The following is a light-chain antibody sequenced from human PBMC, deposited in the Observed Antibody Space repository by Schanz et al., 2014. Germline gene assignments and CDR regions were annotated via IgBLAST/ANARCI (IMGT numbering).Light chain of an antibody. CDR2: AAS. CDR1: QSVYANF. CDR3: QQYGSSRIT. Sequence: EIVLTQSPGTLSLSPGERATLSCRASQSVYANFLAWYQQKPGQAPRLLIYAASSRATGIPDRFSARGSGTDFTLTISRLEPEDFAVYYCQQYGSSRITFGPGTKVDFK. V-gene: IGKV3-20*01. J-gene: IGKJ3*01.